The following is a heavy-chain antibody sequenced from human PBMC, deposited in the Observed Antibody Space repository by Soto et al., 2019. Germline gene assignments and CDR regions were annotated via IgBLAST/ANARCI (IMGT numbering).Heavy chain of an antibody. J-gene: IGHJ4*02. CDR1: GFTFSSFS. CDR3: ARTTTVAGTPEFDY. CDR2: ISYDGSTI. V-gene: IGHV3-30-3*01. D-gene: IGHD6-19*01. Sequence: VQLEESGGGVVQPGRSLSLSCAASGFTFSSFSLHWVRQAPGKGLEWLALISYDGSTIYNPDSVKGRFIISRDNSKNTLYLQLNSLRPEDTAVYYCARTTTVAGTPEFDYWGQGTLVTVSS.